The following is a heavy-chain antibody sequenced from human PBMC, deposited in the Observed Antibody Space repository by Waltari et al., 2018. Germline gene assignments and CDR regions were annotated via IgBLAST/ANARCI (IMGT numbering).Heavy chain of an antibody. Sequence: EVQLVGSGGGLVQPGGSLRLSCAASGFTFSSYAISWVRQAPGKGLEWVSDISGSGGSTYYADSVKGRFTISRDNSKNTLYLQMNSLRAEDTAVYYCAKGVRMVYAIGMDVWGKGTTVTVSS. V-gene: IGHV3-23*04. CDR3: AKGVRMVYAIGMDV. J-gene: IGHJ6*04. CDR2: ISGSGGST. D-gene: IGHD2-8*01. CDR1: GFTFSSYA.